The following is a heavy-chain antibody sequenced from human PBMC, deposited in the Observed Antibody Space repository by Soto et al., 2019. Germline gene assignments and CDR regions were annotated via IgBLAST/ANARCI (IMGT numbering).Heavy chain of an antibody. CDR1: GGSISSSNYY. CDR3: ARHERWVGINVD. Sequence: QLQLQESGPGLVKPSETLSLTCSVSGGSISSSNYYWAWIRQPPGKGLEWIGGIYHSGNTYYNPTLPRRVTLSVDTSKNQFSLNLSSVTGADTALYYGARHERWVGINVDWGRGTLVTVSS. V-gene: IGHV4-39*01. CDR2: IYHSGNT. D-gene: IGHD1-1*01. J-gene: IGHJ4*02.